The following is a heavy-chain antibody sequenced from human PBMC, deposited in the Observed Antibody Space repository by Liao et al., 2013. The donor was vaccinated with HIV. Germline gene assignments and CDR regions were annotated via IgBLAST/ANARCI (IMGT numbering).Heavy chain of an antibody. D-gene: IGHD3-22*01. CDR1: GGSISSGDYH. CDR3: ATSPYYYDSSGFFY. Sequence: QVQLQESGPGLVKPSQTLSLTCTVSGGSISSGDYHWNWIRQSPGKGLEWIGYIYYSGNTYYNPSLKSRVTISLDTSKNQFSLKLSSVTAADTAVYYCATSPYYYDSSGFFYWGQGTLVTVSS. CDR2: IYYSGNT. J-gene: IGHJ4*02. V-gene: IGHV4-30-4*08.